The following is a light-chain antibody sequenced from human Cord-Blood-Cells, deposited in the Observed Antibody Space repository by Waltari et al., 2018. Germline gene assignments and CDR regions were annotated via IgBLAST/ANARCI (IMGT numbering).Light chain of an antibody. CDR3: QVWDSSSDHWV. J-gene: IGLJ3*02. Sequence: SSVLTPAPSVSVATGKTAWITSGGKIIGSNSVHWYQQKPGQAPVLLFYDDSHRPSGIPERFSGSNSGNTATLTISRVEAGDEADYYCQVWDSSSDHWVFGGGTQLTVL. CDR1: IIGSNS. CDR2: DDS. V-gene: IGLV3-21*03.